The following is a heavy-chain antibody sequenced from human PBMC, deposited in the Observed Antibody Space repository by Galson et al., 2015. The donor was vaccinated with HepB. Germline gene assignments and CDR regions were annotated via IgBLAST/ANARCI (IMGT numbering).Heavy chain of an antibody. J-gene: IGHJ4*02. CDR3: VKSRHGSSVYDSDY. V-gene: IGHV3-64D*06. CDR2: ISNNGAKT. CDR1: GFTFSTYA. D-gene: IGHD5/OR15-5a*01. Sequence: SLRLSCAASGFTFSTYAMHWVRQAPGKGLQYVSSISNNGAKTYYADSVKGRFIISRDNSKNTMYLQMSSLRADDTAIYYCVKSRHGSSVYDSDYWGQGTLVTVSS.